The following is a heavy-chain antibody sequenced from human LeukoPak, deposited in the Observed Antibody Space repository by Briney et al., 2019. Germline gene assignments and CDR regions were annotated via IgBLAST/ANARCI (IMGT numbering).Heavy chain of an antibody. V-gene: IGHV4-59*08. J-gene: IGHJ4*02. D-gene: IGHD3-9*01. Sequence: SETLSLTCTVSGGSISSYYWSWIRQPPGKGLEWIGYIYYSGSTNYNPSLKSRVTISVDTSKNQFSLKLSSVTAADTAVYYCVRHDPYDILTGYEAPRFDYWGQGTLVTVSS. CDR1: GGSISSYY. CDR3: VRHDPYDILTGYEAPRFDY. CDR2: IYYSGST.